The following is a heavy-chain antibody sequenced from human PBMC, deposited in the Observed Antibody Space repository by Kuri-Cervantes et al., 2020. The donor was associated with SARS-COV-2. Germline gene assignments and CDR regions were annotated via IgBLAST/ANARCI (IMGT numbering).Heavy chain of an antibody. CDR3: ARVDPTIYDAFDI. CDR2: INPSGGST. V-gene: IGHV1-46*01. J-gene: IGHJ3*02. CDR1: GYTFTSYY. Sequence: ASVKVSCKASGYTFTSYYMRWVRQAPGQGLEWMGIINPSGGSTSYAQKFQGRVTMTRDTSISTAYMELSRLRSDDTAVYYCARVDPTIYDAFDIWGQGTTVTVSS.